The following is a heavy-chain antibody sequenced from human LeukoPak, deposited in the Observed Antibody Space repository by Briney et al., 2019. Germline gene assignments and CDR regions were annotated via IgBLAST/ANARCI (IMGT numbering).Heavy chain of an antibody. CDR1: GGTFSSYA. D-gene: IGHD5-12*01. CDR2: IIPIFGTA. J-gene: IGHJ4*02. CDR3: AREWAQRGYSGYDYEDYFDY. Sequence: SVKVSCKASGGTFSSYAISWVRQAPGQGLEWMGGIIPIFGTANYAQKIQGRVTITADESTSTAYMELSSLRSEDTAVYYCAREWAQRGYSGYDYEDYFDYWGQGTLVTVSS. V-gene: IGHV1-69*13.